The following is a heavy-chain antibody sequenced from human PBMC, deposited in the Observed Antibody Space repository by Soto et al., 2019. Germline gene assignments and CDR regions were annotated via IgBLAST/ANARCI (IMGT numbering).Heavy chain of an antibody. CDR3: ARCVNDFWSGHRPFDY. J-gene: IGHJ4*02. Sequence: ASVKVSCKASGYTFTSYDINWVRQATGQGLEWMGWMNPNSGNTDYAQKFQGRVTMTRNTSISTAYMELSSLRSEDTAVYYCARCVNDFWSGHRPFDYCXQGTLVPGSS. V-gene: IGHV1-8*01. D-gene: IGHD3-3*01. CDR1: GYTFTSYD. CDR2: MNPNSGNT.